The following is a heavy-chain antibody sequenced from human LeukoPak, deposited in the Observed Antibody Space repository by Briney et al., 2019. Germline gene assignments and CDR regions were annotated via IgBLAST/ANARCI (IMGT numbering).Heavy chain of an antibody. CDR3: AKGGVGATYYYYMDV. CDR1: GFTFSSYA. D-gene: IGHD1-26*01. J-gene: IGHJ6*03. V-gene: IGHV3-23*01. CDR2: ISGSGGST. Sequence: GGSLRPSCAASGFTFSSYAMSWVRQAPGKGLEWVSAISGSGGSTYYADSVKGRFTISRDNSKNTLYLQMNSLRAEDTAVYYCAKGGVGATYYYYMDVWGKGTTVTVSS.